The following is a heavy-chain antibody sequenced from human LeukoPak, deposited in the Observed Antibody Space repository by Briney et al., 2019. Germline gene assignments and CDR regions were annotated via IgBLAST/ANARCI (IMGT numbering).Heavy chain of an antibody. CDR3: ARGVYGRFDS. CDR1: GFTFNDYY. V-gene: IGHV3-11*01. J-gene: IGHJ5*01. D-gene: IGHD2/OR15-2a*01. Sequence: GGSLRLSCAASGFTFNDYYMSWIRQAPGKGLEWLSYINIGGTNTHYADSVKGRFTISRDNAKKSLYLEMNNLRAEDTAVYYCARGVYGRFDSWGQGTLVTVSS. CDR2: INIGGTNT.